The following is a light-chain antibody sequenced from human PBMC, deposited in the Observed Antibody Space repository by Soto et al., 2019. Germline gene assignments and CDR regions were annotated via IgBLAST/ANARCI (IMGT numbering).Light chain of an antibody. CDR3: QRYGSSPPFT. Sequence: EIVLTQSPGALSLSPGERATLSCRASQRVSSSYLAWYQQKPGQAPRRLIYGASSRATGIPDRFSRSGSGTDSTLPISRLEPEDFAVYFCQRYGSSPPFTFGQGTKVDIK. CDR2: GAS. CDR1: QRVSSSY. V-gene: IGKV3-20*01. J-gene: IGKJ2*01.